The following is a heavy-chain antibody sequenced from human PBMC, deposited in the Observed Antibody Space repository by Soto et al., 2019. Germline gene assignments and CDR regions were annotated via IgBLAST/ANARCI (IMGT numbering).Heavy chain of an antibody. CDR3: ARVVAVAGTRYYYGMDV. D-gene: IGHD6-19*01. J-gene: IGHJ6*02. Sequence: QVQLQQWGAGLLKPSETLSLTCAVYGGSFSGYYWSWIRQPPGKGLEWIGEINHSGSTNYNPSLTSRVTISVDTSKNQFSLKLSSVTAADTAVYYCARVVAVAGTRYYYGMDVWGQGTTVTVSS. CDR1: GGSFSGYY. CDR2: INHSGST. V-gene: IGHV4-34*01.